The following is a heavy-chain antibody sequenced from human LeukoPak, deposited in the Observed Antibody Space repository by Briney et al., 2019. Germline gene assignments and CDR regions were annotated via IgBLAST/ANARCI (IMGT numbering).Heavy chain of an antibody. Sequence: GGPLRLSCAASGFTFSSYGMPWVRQAPGKGLEWVAVISYDGSNKYYADSVKGRFTISRDNSKNTLYLQMNSLRAEDTAVYYCANGDPYYYGMDVWGQGTTVTVSS. CDR1: GFTFSSYG. CDR2: ISYDGSNK. CDR3: ANGDPYYYGMDV. V-gene: IGHV3-30*18. J-gene: IGHJ6*02. D-gene: IGHD2-21*02.